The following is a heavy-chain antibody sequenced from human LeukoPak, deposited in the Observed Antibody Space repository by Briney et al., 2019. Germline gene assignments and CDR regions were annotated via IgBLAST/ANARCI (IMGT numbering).Heavy chain of an antibody. D-gene: IGHD3-22*01. J-gene: IGHJ4*02. CDR2: IRSKGYGGTT. Sequence: GGSLRLSCTASGFTFGDYAMSWFRQAPGKGLEWVGFIRSKGYGGTTEYAASVKGRFTISRDDSKSIAYLQMNSLKTEDTAVYYCTRDKDYYDSSGYYYWGQGTLVTVSS. CDR1: GFTFGDYA. CDR3: TRDKDYYDSSGYYY. V-gene: IGHV3-49*03.